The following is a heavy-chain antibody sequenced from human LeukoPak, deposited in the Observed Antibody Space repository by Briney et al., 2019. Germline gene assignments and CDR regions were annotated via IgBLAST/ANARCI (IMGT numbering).Heavy chain of an antibody. CDR3: AREATWGNWYFDL. D-gene: IGHD3-16*01. Sequence: PGGFLRLSCAASGFTFSNYWMTWVRQAPGKGLEWVAVIGREGRAKYYADSVKGRFTLSRDNSINTLYLEMNSLRDEDTAVYYCAREATWGNWYFDLWGRGTLVTVSS. CDR1: GFTFSNYW. V-gene: IGHV3-30*03. J-gene: IGHJ2*01. CDR2: IGREGRAK.